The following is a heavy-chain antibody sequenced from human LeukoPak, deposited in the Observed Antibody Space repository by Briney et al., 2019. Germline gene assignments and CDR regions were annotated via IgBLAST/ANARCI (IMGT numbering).Heavy chain of an antibody. CDR1: GGTFSSYA. Sequence: GASVKVSCKASGGTFSSYAISWVRQAPGQGLEWMGGIIPIFGTANYAQKFQGRVTITADKSTSTAYMELSSLRSEDTAVYYCATGHEVGATLDYFDYWGQGTLVTVSS. V-gene: IGHV1-69*06. CDR3: ATGHEVGATLDYFDY. J-gene: IGHJ4*02. CDR2: IIPIFGTA. D-gene: IGHD1-26*01.